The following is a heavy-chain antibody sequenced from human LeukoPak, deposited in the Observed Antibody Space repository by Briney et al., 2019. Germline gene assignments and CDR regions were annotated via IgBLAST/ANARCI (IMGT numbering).Heavy chain of an antibody. J-gene: IGHJ4*02. Sequence: GGSLRLSCAASGFTFSSYAMHWVRQAPGKGLEWAAVISYDGSNKYYADSVKGRFTISRDNSKNTLYLQMNSLRAEDTAVYYCARAPIMVRRYYFDYWGQGTLVTVSS. CDR3: ARAPIMVRRYYFDY. CDR2: ISYDGSNK. D-gene: IGHD3-10*01. V-gene: IGHV3-30-3*01. CDR1: GFTFSSYA.